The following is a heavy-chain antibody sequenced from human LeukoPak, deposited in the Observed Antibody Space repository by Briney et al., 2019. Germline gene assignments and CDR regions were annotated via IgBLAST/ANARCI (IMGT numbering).Heavy chain of an antibody. Sequence: PSETLSLTCTVSGGSVSSGSYYGSGIRQPPGGRLGRVGNIYYRWGTNYNPSLKGQVTISVDTSKNQFSLKLSSLTAADTAVYYCASGGPYYYGSGSYPHWGQGTLVTVSS. V-gene: IGHV4-61*01. CDR3: ASGGPYYYGSGSYPH. CDR1: GGSVSSGSYY. D-gene: IGHD3-10*01. CDR2: IYYRWGT. J-gene: IGHJ4*02.